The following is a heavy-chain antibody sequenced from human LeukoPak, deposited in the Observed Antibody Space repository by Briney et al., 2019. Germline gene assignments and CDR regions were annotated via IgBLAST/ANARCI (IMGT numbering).Heavy chain of an antibody. D-gene: IGHD5-12*01. J-gene: IGHJ4*02. CDR1: GYIFTTYA. V-gene: IGHV1-3*01. CDR2: INAGNGNT. CDR3: AKLYSGYDW. Sequence: AASVKVSCKASGYIFTTYAVHWVRQAPGQGLEWMGWINAGNGNTKYLQNFQGRVTITRDTSASTAYMELSSLQSEDTAVYYCAKLYSGYDWWGQGTLVTVSS.